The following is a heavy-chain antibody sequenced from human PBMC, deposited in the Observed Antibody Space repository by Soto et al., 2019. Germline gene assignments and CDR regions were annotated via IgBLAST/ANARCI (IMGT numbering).Heavy chain of an antibody. Sequence: LRLSCAASGFTFSNAWMSWARQAPGKGLEWVGRIKSKTDGGTTDYAAPVKGRFTISRDDSKNTLYLQMNSLKTEDTAVYYCTTVEYSSPSDAFDIWGQGTMVTVSS. CDR2: IKSKTDGGTT. CDR1: GFTFSNAW. J-gene: IGHJ3*02. CDR3: TTVEYSSPSDAFDI. V-gene: IGHV3-15*01. D-gene: IGHD6-6*01.